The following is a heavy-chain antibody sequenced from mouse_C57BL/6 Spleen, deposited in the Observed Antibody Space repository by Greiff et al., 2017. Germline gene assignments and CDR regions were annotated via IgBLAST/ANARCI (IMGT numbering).Heavy chain of an antibody. CDR2: ISSGSSSI. J-gene: IGHJ4*01. V-gene: IGHV5-17*01. Sequence: EVQLVESGGGLVKPGGSLQLSCAASGFTFTDYGMHWVRQAPEKGLEWVAYISSGSSSIYYADTVKGRFTISRDNAKNTLFMQMTSLRSEDTAMYYCARGLDWYAMDYWGQGTTVTVSS. D-gene: IGHD2-13*01. CDR1: GFTFTDYG. CDR3: ARGLDWYAMDY.